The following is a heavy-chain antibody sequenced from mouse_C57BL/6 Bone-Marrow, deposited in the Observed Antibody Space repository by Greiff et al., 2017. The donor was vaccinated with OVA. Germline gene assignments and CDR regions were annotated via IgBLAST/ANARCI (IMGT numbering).Heavy chain of an antibody. CDR3: TRANWDDY. J-gene: IGHJ2*01. CDR2: IRLKSNNYAT. V-gene: IGHV6-6*02. CDR1: GFTFSNYW. D-gene: IGHD4-1*01. Sequence: EVQVVESGGGLVQPGGSMKLSCVASGFTFSNYWMNWVRQSPEKGLEWVAEIRLKSNNYATHYAESVKGRFTISRDDSKSSVYLQMNNLRAEDTGIYYCTRANWDDYWGQGTTLTVSS.